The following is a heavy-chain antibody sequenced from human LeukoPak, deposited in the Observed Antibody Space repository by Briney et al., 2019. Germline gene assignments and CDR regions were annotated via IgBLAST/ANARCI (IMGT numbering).Heavy chain of an antibody. CDR1: GFTHSNYW. CDR3: ARDQTPFV. V-gene: IGHV3-7*01. Sequence: GGSLRLSCAASGFTHSNYWMTWVRQAPGKGLEWVANIKPVGSEKYYVDSVEGRFTISRDNAKNSLFLQMNSLRAEDTAVYYCARDQTPFVWGQGTLVTVSS. CDR2: IKPVGSEK. J-gene: IGHJ4*02.